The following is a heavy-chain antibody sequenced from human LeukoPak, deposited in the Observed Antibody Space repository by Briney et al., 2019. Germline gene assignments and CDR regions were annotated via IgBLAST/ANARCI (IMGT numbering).Heavy chain of an antibody. CDR2: INHSGST. V-gene: IGHV4-34*01. CDR1: GGSFSGYY. D-gene: IGHD3-22*01. CDR3: ARATYYYDNSGYLYYFDY. J-gene: IGHJ4*02. Sequence: SETLSLTCAVYGGSFSGYYWSWIRQPPGKGLEWIGEINHSGSTNYNPSLKSRVTISVDTSKNQFSLKLSSVTAADTAVYYCARATYYYDNSGYLYYFDYWGQGTLVTVSS.